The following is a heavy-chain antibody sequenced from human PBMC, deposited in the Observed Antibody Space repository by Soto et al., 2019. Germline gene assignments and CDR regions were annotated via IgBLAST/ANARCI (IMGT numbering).Heavy chain of an antibody. J-gene: IGHJ5*02. V-gene: IGHV4-30-2*01. CDR1: GGSISSGGYS. CDR2: IYHSGST. CDR3: ARGHDYNKQELDP. Sequence: LSLTCAVSGGSISSGGYSWSWIRQPPGKGLEWIGCIYHSGSTYYNPSLKSRVTISLDRSKNQFSLKLSSVTAADTAVYYCARGHDYNKQELDPWGQGTLVTVSS. D-gene: IGHD4-4*01.